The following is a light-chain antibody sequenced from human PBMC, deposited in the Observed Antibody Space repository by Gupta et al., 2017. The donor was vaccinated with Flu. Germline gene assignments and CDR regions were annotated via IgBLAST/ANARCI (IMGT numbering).Light chain of an antibody. CDR3: QQYKNWPPT. CDR2: DSS. CDR1: QSVNTF. J-gene: IGKJ4*01. V-gene: IGKV3-15*01. Sequence: GEGTALSCRASQSVNTFLAWYQQKPRQAPRLLIFDSSTRAPGIPARVSGSGSGTEFTLTVTSLQSEDFAVYYCQQYKNWPPTFGGGTKVEIK.